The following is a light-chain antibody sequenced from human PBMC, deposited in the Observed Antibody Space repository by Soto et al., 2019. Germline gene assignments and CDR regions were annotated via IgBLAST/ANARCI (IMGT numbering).Light chain of an antibody. Sequence: DIQMTQSPSTLSASVGDRVTITCRASQSISSWLAWYQKKPGKAPKLLIYKASSLEGGLRSRFSGSGSGTEFALTISSMQPDDFAAYYCQQYNGYSRTFGQWTKREIK. CDR1: QSISSW. J-gene: IGKJ2*01. CDR2: KAS. V-gene: IGKV1-5*03. CDR3: QQYNGYSRT.